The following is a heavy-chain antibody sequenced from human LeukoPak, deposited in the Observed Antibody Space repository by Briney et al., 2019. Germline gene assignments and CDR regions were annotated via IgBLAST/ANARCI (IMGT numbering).Heavy chain of an antibody. D-gene: IGHD3-10*01. V-gene: IGHV4-34*01. CDR2: INHSGST. J-gene: IGHJ5*02. Sequence: SETLSLTCAVYGGSFSGYYWSWIRQPPGKGLEWIGEINHSGSTNYNPSLKSQVTISVDTSKNQFSLKLSSVTAADTAVYYCARVYGSGSYGWFDPWGQGTLVTVSS. CDR1: GGSFSGYY. CDR3: ARVYGSGSYGWFDP.